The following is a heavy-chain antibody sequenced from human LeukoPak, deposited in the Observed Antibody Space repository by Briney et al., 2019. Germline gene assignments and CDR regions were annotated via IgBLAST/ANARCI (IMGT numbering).Heavy chain of an antibody. CDR1: GFTFNNYA. J-gene: IGHJ4*02. CDR2: ASGSADST. D-gene: IGHD5-24*01. V-gene: IGHV3-23*01. CDR3: AKSGYNRFDY. Sequence: GGSLRLSCTASGFTFNNYAMSWVRQAPGKGLEWVSGASGSADSTYYSDSVKGRFTISRDNSKNTLYLQMNSLRAEDTAVYYCAKSGYNRFDYWGQGTLVTVSS.